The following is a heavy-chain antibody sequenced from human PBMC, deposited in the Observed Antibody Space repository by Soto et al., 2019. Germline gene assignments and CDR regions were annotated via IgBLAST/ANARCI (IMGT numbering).Heavy chain of an antibody. J-gene: IGHJ3*02. CDR2: INAGNGNT. D-gene: IGHD2-15*01. V-gene: IGHV1-3*01. CDR1: GYTFTSYA. CDR3: ARGPVVVVAATMVRGDSAFDI. Sequence: QVQLVQSGAEVKKPGASVKVSCKASGYTFTSYAMHWVRQAPGQRLEWMGWINAGNGNTKYSQKFQGRVTITRDTSASTAYMALSSLRSEDTAVYYCARGPVVVVAATMVRGDSAFDIWGQGKMVTVSS.